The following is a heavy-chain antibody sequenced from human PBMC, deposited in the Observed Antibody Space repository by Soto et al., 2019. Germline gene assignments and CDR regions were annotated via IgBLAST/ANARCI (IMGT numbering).Heavy chain of an antibody. CDR3: AKDRSSSGWYDYVDY. V-gene: IGHV3-9*01. D-gene: IGHD6-19*01. CDR2: ISWNSGSI. Sequence: SGGSLRLSCAASGFTFDDYAMHWVRQAPGKGLEWVSGISWNSGSIGYADSVKGRFTISRDNAKNSLYLQMNSLRAEDTALYYCAKDRSSSGWYDYVDYWGQGTLVTVSS. J-gene: IGHJ4*02. CDR1: GFTFDDYA.